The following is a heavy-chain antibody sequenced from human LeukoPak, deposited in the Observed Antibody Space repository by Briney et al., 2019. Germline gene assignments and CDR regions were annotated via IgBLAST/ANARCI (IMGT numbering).Heavy chain of an antibody. D-gene: IGHD6-13*01. Sequence: GASVKVSCKASGYTFASYGISWVRQAPGQGLEWMGWISAYNGNTNYAQKLQGRDTMTTDTSTSTAYMEVRSLRSDDTAVYYCARPIAAAGGASFFDYWGQGTLVTVSS. CDR3: ARPIAAAGGASFFDY. J-gene: IGHJ4*02. CDR1: GYTFASYG. CDR2: ISAYNGNT. V-gene: IGHV1-18*01.